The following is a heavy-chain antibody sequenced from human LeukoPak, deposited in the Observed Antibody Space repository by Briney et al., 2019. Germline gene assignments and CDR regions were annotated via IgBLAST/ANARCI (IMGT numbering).Heavy chain of an antibody. CDR2: IYYSGTT. V-gene: IGHV4-59*12. Sequence: SETLSLTCAVSGGSISNYYLSWIRQPPGKGLEWIGYIYYSGTTNFNPSLKSRVTISVDTSKNQFSLKLSSVTAADTAVYYCARGKGLLWFGELFGQYNWFDPWGQGTLVTVSS. D-gene: IGHD3-10*01. CDR1: GGSISNYY. CDR3: ARGKGLLWFGELFGQYNWFDP. J-gene: IGHJ5*02.